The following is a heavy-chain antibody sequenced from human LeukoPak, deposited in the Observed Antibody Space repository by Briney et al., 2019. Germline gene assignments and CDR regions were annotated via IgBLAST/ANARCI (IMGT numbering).Heavy chain of an antibody. D-gene: IGHD3-22*01. CDR2: ISGSGGST. V-gene: IGHV3-23*01. CDR3: AKEGFYDSSGYYYFDY. Sequence: GGSLRLSCAASGFTFSSYAMSWVRQAPGKGLEWVSAISGSGGSTYYADSVKGRFTISRDNSKNTLYLQMNSLRAEDTAVYYCAKEGFYDSSGYYYFDYWGQGTLVTVSS. J-gene: IGHJ4*02. CDR1: GFTFSSYA.